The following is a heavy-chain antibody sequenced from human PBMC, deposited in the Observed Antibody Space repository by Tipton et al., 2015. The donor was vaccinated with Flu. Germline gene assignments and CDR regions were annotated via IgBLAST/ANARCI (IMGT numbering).Heavy chain of an antibody. D-gene: IGHD3-22*01. CDR1: GGSISSGSYY. CDR3: ARGVIYYDSSGPITDAFDI. J-gene: IGHJ3*02. CDR2: IYTSGST. V-gene: IGHV4-61*02. Sequence: LRLSCTVSGGSISSGSYYWSWIRQPAGKGLEWIGRIYTSGSTNYNPSLKSRVTISVDTSKNQFSLKLSSVTAADTAVYYCARGVIYYDSSGPITDAFDIWGRETMVTVSS.